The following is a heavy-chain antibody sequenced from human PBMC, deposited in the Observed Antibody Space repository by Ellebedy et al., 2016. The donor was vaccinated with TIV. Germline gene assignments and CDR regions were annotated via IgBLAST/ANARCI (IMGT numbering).Heavy chain of an antibody. D-gene: IGHD5-12*01. CDR1: GGSISSYH. V-gene: IGHV4-59*01. CDR2: IYYSGTT. CDR3: ARLKAVRDISMYNYFDS. J-gene: IGHJ5*01. Sequence: GSLRLSCTVSGGSISSYHWSWIRQPPGKGLEWIGYIYYSGTTKYNPSLKSRVTISVDTSKNQFSLKLRSVTAADTAVYYCARLKAVRDISMYNYFDSWGQGTLVTVSA.